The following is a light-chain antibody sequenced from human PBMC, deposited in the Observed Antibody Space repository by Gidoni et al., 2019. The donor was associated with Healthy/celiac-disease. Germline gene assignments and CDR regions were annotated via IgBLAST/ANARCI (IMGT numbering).Light chain of an antibody. CDR2: DAS. Sequence: EIVLTQSPATLSLSPGERATLSCRASQSVSSYLAWYQQKPGQAPRLLIYDASNRATGIPARFSGSGSGTDFTLTISSLEPEDFAVYYCQQRSNWPPLFTFXSXTKVDIK. CDR1: QSVSSY. V-gene: IGKV3-11*01. J-gene: IGKJ3*01. CDR3: QQRSNWPPLFT.